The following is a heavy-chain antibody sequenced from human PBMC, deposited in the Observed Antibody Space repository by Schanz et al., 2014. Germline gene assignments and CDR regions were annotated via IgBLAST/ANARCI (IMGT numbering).Heavy chain of an antibody. D-gene: IGHD2-2*01. V-gene: IGHV3-23*04. CDR2: ISGSGVTI. CDR1: GFTFSSYA. Sequence: EVQLVESGGGLVQPGGSLRLSCAGSGFTFSSYAMSWVRQTPGKGLEWVSVISGSGVTIYYADSVKGRFTISRDNSKNTLYLQMNGLRAEDTAVYFCARDLSSLIQGDVWGKGTTVTVSS. J-gene: IGHJ6*04. CDR3: ARDLSSLIQGDV.